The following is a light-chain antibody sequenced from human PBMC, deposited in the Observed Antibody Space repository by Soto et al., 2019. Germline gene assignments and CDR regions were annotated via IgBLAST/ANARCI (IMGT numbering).Light chain of an antibody. CDR3: QQYGSSPKT. J-gene: IGKJ1*01. Sequence: EIVRTQSSATVSVSPGERSTLSGRASQSVSSSYLAWYQQKPGQDPRLLIYGASSRATGITDRFSGSGSGTDFTLTISRLEPEDFAVYYCQQYGSSPKTFGQGTKVDI. V-gene: IGKV3-20*01. CDR2: GAS. CDR1: QSVSSSY.